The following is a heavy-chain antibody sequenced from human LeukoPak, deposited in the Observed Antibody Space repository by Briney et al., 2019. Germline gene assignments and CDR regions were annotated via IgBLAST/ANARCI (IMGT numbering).Heavy chain of an antibody. CDR1: GGSISSYY. J-gene: IGHJ4*02. Sequence: SETLSLTCTVSGGSISSYYWSWIRQPAGKGLEWIGRIYTSGNTNYNPSLRGRVTMSVDTSKNQFSLKLSSVTAADTAVYYCARESSYGSDYWGQGTLVTVSS. V-gene: IGHV4-4*07. CDR2: IYTSGNT. D-gene: IGHD5-18*01. CDR3: ARESSYGSDY.